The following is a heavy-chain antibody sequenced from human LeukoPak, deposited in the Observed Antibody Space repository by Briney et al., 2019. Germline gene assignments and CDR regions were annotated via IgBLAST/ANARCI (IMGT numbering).Heavy chain of an antibody. J-gene: IGHJ4*02. D-gene: IGHD3-22*01. V-gene: IGHV1-18*04. CDR1: RYTFTNYY. CDR2: ISGYDGNT. CDR3: ARDIGGGYYFDY. Sequence: GASVKVSRKSPRYTFTNYYLNWVRQAPGQGLEWMGWISGYDGNTYYGKKFQGRVTLTTDTSTNTVYMELRSLRADDTAVYYCARDIGGGYYFDYWGQGTLVTVSS.